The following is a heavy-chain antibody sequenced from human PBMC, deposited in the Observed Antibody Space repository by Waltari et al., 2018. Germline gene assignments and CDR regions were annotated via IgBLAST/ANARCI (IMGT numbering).Heavy chain of an antibody. V-gene: IGHV1-8*01. CDR1: GYTFTSFD. J-gene: IGHJ4*02. CDR3: ARVGDGDFWSGYYILD. D-gene: IGHD3-3*01. CDR2: MNPNSGNT. Sequence: VQLVQSGAAVKKPGASVKVSCKASGYTFTSFDIIWVRQATGQGLEWMGWMNPNSGNTGYAQKFQGRVTMTRNTSISTAYMELSSLRSEDTAVYYCARVGDGDFWSGYYILDWGQGTLVTVSS.